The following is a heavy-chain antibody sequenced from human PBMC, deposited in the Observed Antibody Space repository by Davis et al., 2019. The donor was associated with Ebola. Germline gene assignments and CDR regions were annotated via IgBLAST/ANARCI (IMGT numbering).Heavy chain of an antibody. CDR3: ARDLGPWELGGKLGY. J-gene: IGHJ4*02. Sequence: PGGSLRLSCAASGFTFSSYGMHWARQAPGKGLEWVAVISYDGSNKYYADSVKGRFTISRDNSKNTLYLQMNSLRVEDTAVYYCARDLGPWELGGKLGYWGQGTLVTVSS. CDR2: ISYDGSNK. D-gene: IGHD1-26*01. CDR1: GFTFSSYG. V-gene: IGHV3-30*03.